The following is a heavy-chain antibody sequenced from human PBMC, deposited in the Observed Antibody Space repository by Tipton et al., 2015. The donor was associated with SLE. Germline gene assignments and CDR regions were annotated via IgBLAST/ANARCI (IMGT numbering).Heavy chain of an antibody. V-gene: IGHV3-30*04. CDR2: ISYDGGIK. CDR1: GFPFSSYS. CDR3: AKDLGQATAVSYFFAMDV. J-gene: IGHJ6*02. D-gene: IGHD6-13*01. Sequence: SLRLSCAASGFPFSSYSMHWVRQSPGKGLEWVAVISYDGGIKDYADSVKGRFTLSRDNSENTLYLQMTSLRAEDTAMYYCAKDLGQATAVSYFFAMDVWGQGTTVTVSS.